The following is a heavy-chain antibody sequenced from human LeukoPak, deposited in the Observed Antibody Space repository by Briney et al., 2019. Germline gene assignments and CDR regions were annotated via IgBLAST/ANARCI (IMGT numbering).Heavy chain of an antibody. Sequence: GGSLRLSCAASGFTFSSYSMNWVRQAPGKGLEWVANIKQDGSEKYYVDSVKGRFTISRDNAKNSLYLQMNSLRAEDTAVYYCARGPTRANSTDYWGQGALVTVSS. J-gene: IGHJ4*02. V-gene: IGHV3-7*01. CDR1: GFTFSSYS. D-gene: IGHD2/OR15-2a*01. CDR2: IKQDGSEK. CDR3: ARGPTRANSTDY.